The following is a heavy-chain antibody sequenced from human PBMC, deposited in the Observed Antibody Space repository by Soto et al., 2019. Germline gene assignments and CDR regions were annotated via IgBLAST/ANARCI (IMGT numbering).Heavy chain of an antibody. CDR3: ARGLVRQLLYYGMDV. J-gene: IGHJ6*02. CDR2: INHSGST. D-gene: IGHD2-2*01. Sequence: PSETLSLTCAVYGGSFSGYYWSWIRQPPGKGLEWIGEINHSGSTNYNPSLKSRVTISVDTSKNQFSLKLSSVTAADTAVYYCARGLVRQLLYYGMDVWGQGTTVTVSS. V-gene: IGHV4-34*01. CDR1: GGSFSGYY.